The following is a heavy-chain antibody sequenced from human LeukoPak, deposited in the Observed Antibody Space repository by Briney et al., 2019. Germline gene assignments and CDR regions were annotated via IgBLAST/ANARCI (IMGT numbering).Heavy chain of an antibody. CDR3: ARQSSLAFEI. J-gene: IGHJ3*02. CDR1: GGSISGSSYY. CDR2: IYYSGST. Sequence: TSETLSLTCTVSGGSISGSSYYWGWIRQPPGKGLEWIGSIYYSGSTYYNPSLKSRVTISVDTSKNQFSLKLSSVTAADTAVYYCARQSSLAFEIWGQGTMVTVSS. V-gene: IGHV4-39*01.